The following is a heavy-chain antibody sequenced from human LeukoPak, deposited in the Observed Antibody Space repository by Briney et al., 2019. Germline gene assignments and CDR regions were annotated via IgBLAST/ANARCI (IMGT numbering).Heavy chain of an antibody. D-gene: IGHD6-13*01. Sequence: SETLSLTCAVYGGSFSGYYWSWIRQPPGKGLEWIGEINHSGSTNYNPSLKSRVTISVDTSKNQFSLKLSSATAADTAVYYCARGHEGSSIDYWGQGTLVTVSS. CDR1: GGSFSGYY. CDR3: ARGHEGSSIDY. V-gene: IGHV4-34*01. J-gene: IGHJ4*02. CDR2: INHSGST.